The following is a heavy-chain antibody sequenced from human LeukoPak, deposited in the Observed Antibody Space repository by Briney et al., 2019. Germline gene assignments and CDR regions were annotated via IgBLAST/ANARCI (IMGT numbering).Heavy chain of an antibody. D-gene: IGHD6-19*01. Sequence: TSETLSLTCTVSGGSISSYYWSWIRQPPGKGLEWIGYIYYSGSTNYNPSLKSRVTISVDTSKNQFSLKLSSVTAADTAVYYCARVVMSSGWYLVYWGQGTLVTVSS. CDR3: ARVVMSSGWYLVY. J-gene: IGHJ4*02. V-gene: IGHV4-59*01. CDR1: GGSISSYY. CDR2: IYYSGST.